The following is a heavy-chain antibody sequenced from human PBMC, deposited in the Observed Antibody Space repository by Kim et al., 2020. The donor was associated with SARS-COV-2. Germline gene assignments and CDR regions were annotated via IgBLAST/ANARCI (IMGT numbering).Heavy chain of an antibody. J-gene: IGHJ4*02. Sequence: SVKVSCKASGGTFSSYAISWVRQAPGQGLEWMGGIIRIFGTANYAQKFQGRVTITADESTSTVYMELSSLRSEDTAVYYCARAGGSGGYRSVLYYFDYWGQGTLVTVSS. D-gene: IGHD1-26*01. CDR2: IIRIFGTA. V-gene: IGHV1-69*13. CDR3: ARAGGSGGYRSVLYYFDY. CDR1: GGTFSSYA.